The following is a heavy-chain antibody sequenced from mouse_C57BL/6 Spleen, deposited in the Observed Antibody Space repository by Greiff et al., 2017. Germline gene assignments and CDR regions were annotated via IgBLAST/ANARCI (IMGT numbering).Heavy chain of an antibody. CDR3: ARDYGSSYAMDY. D-gene: IGHD1-1*01. CDR1: GYAFTSYD. CDR2: IYPRGGST. Sequence: QVQLKESGPELVKPGASVTLSCKASGYAFTSYDINWVQQRPGKGLEWLGRIYPRGGSTKYNEKFKGKATLTVDTTSSTAYMELHSLTSEDAAVYFCARDYGSSYAMDYWGQGTTVTVSS. J-gene: IGHJ4*01. V-gene: IGHV1-85*01.